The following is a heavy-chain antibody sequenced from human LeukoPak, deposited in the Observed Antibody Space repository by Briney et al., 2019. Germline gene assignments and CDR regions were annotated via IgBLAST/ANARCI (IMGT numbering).Heavy chain of an antibody. CDR3: ARAAVAARWFDP. Sequence: SETLSLTCAVSGGSISSSNWWRWVRQPPGKVLEWIGEIYHSGSTNYNPSLKSRVTISVDKSKNQFSLKLSSVTAADTAVYYCARAAVAARWFDPWGQGTLVTVSS. CDR2: IYHSGST. CDR1: GGSISSSNW. J-gene: IGHJ5*02. D-gene: IGHD6-19*01. V-gene: IGHV4-4*02.